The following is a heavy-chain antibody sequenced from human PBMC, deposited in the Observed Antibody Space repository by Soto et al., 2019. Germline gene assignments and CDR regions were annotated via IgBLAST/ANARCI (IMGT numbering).Heavy chain of an antibody. D-gene: IGHD3-16*01. CDR2: SIPIFGTA. CDR3: ATGRGSGGFDS. J-gene: IGHJ4*02. V-gene: IGHV1-69*01. Sequence: QVQLVQSGTEVEKPGSSVRVSCKASGGTSNRFAFSWVRQAPGQGLEWMGGSIPIFGTANYAPRFQGRATITAAQSTSTGYMDLSGLGSDDTATYSSATGRGSGGFDSWGQGTQVLVSS. CDR1: GGTSNRFA.